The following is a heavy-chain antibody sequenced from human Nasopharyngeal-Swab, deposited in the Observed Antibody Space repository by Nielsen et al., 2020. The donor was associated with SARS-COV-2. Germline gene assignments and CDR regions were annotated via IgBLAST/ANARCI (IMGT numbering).Heavy chain of an antibody. CDR1: GCTFSSYA. CDR3: AREEDTAMVPYYFDY. J-gene: IGHJ4*02. V-gene: IGHV1-69*04. CDR2: IIPILGIA. D-gene: IGHD5-18*01. Sequence: SSVKVSCKASGCTFSSYAISWVRQAPGQGLEWMGRIIPILGIANYAQKFQGRVTITADKSTSTAYMELSSLRSEDTAVYYCAREEDTAMVPYYFDYWGQGTLVTVSS.